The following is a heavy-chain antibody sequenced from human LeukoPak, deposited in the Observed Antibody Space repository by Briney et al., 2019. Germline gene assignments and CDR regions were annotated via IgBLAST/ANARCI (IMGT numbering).Heavy chain of an antibody. CDR2: ITGSSSYI. V-gene: IGHV3-21*01. J-gene: IGHJ4*02. CDR1: GITFSSYG. D-gene: IGHD4-17*01. Sequence: PGGSLRLSCAASGITFSSYGMSWVRQAPGKGLEWVSSITGSSSYISYADSVKGRFTISRDNAKNSLYLQMNSLRAEDTAVYYCARDDLWGVTTVHWGQGTLVTVSS. CDR3: ARDDLWGVTTVH.